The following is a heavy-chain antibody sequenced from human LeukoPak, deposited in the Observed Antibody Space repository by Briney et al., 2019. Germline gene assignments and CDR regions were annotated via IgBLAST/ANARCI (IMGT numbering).Heavy chain of an antibody. CDR1: GGSISSYY. D-gene: IGHD3-9*01. CDR2: IYYSGST. CDR3: ARHATRERYDILTGLTPFDY. Sequence: PSETLSLTCTVSGGSISSYYWSWIWQPPGKGLEWIGYIYYSGSTNYNPSLKSRVTISVDTSKNQFSLKLSSVTAADTAVYYCARHATRERYDILTGLTPFDYWGQGTLVTVSS. V-gene: IGHV4-59*08. J-gene: IGHJ4*02.